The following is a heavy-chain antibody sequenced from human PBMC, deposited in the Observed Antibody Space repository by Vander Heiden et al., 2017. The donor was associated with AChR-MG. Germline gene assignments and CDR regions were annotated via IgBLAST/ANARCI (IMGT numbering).Heavy chain of an antibody. CDR2: INPNGGRT. CDR3: ARDFVLSRGWYGGGFDP. Sequence: QVQLLQSGAEVKIPVASMKVSCKASGYTFTSYYIYWVRQAPRQRLEGMGLINPNGGRTTYAQKFQGRVTITRDTSTSTVYMELSSLTSEDTAVYYCARDFVLSRGWYGGGFDPWGQGTLVTVSS. J-gene: IGHJ5*02. D-gene: IGHD6-19*01. CDR1: GYTFTSYY. V-gene: IGHV1-46*03.